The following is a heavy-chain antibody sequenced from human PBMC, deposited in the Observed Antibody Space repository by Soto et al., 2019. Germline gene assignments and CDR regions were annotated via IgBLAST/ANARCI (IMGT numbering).Heavy chain of an antibody. CDR3: TRHLAYCSGGSCYSSYYYYYMDV. CDR1: GFTFSGSA. CDR2: IRSKANSYAT. D-gene: IGHD2-15*01. J-gene: IGHJ6*03. Sequence: GGSLRLSCAASGFTFSGSAMHWVRQASGKGLEWVGRIRSKANSYATAYAASVKGRFTISIDDSKNTAYLQMNSLKTEETAVYYCTRHLAYCSGGSCYSSYYYYYMDVWGKGTTVTVSS. V-gene: IGHV3-73*01.